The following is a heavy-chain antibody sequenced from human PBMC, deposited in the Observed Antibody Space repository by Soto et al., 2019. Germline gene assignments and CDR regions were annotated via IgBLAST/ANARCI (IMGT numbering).Heavy chain of an antibody. CDR3: VRNNY. Sequence: GGSLRLSCAASGFTFSASWMSWVRQAPGKGLEWVANIKQDGSERYYVDSVKGRFTISRDNAKNSLYLQMDSLRDEDTAVYYCVRNNYWGQGTLVTVSS. CDR1: GFTFSASW. J-gene: IGHJ4*02. V-gene: IGHV3-7*01. CDR2: IKQDGSER.